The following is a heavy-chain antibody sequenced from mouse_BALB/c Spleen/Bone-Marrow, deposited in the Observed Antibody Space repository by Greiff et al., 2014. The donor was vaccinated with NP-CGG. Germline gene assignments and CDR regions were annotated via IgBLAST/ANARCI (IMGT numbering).Heavy chain of an antibody. CDR1: GYTFSSYW. D-gene: IGHD2-1*01. CDR2: INPSNGGT. J-gene: IGHJ4*01. Sequence: VQLQQSGAELMKPGASVKISCKATGYTFSSYWIEWVKQRPGHGLEWIGEINPSNGGTNLNEKFKSKATLTVDKSSSTAYMQLSSLTSEDSAVYYCTRTPIYYYAMDYWGQGTSVTVSS. V-gene: IGHV1-9*01. CDR3: TRTPIYYYAMDY.